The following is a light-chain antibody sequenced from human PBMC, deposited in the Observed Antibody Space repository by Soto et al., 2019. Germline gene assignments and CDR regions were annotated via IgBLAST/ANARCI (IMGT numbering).Light chain of an antibody. J-gene: IGKJ1*01. V-gene: IGKV1-39*01. Sequence: DIQMTQSPSSLSASVGDRVTITCRASQSINSYLNWYQQKPGKAPNLLIYAASSLQSGVPSRFTGSGSGTDFTLTISSLQPEDFATYYCQQSYSITWTFGQGTKVDI. CDR2: AAS. CDR1: QSINSY. CDR3: QQSYSITWT.